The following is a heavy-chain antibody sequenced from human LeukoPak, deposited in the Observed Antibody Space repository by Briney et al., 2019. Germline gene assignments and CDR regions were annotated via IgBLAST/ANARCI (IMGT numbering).Heavy chain of an antibody. D-gene: IGHD3/OR15-3a*01. V-gene: IGHV3-15*01. CDR1: GFTFSNAR. Sequence: GGSLRLSCAPSGFTFSNARMSWVRQAPGRGLEWVGRIKRKGDDGTIDYAAPVKGRLSVARDDSKNMLYLQMNSLKSEDTAVYYCTAGTGRSDFDYWGQGTLVTVSS. CDR2: IKRKGDDGTI. J-gene: IGHJ4*02. CDR3: TAGTGRSDFDY.